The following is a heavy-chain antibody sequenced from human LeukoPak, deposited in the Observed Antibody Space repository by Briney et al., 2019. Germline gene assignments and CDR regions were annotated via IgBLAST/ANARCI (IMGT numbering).Heavy chain of an antibody. CDR3: ARVRTTGSYYGMDV. Sequence: PGGSLRLSCAASGFNFSTYWMSWVRRAPGKGLEWVANIKEDESERYYVDSVKGRFTISRDNAQNSLNLQMNSLRPEDTAMYYCARVRTTGSYYGMDVWGQGTTVTVSS. CDR1: GFNFSTYW. CDR2: IKEDESER. D-gene: IGHD3-10*01. J-gene: IGHJ6*02. V-gene: IGHV3-7*01.